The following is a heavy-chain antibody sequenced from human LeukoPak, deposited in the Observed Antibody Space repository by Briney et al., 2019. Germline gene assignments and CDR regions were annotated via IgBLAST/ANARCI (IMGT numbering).Heavy chain of an antibody. CDR2: IKSKTDAGTT. Sequence: TGGSLRLSCAASGFTFSNAYMSWVRQAPGKGLEWVGRIKSKTDAGTTDYAAPVKGRFTISRDDSKNTLYLQMNSLKTEDTAVYYCTTPLSSSSWYTFGYWGQGTLVTVSS. V-gene: IGHV3-15*01. CDR3: TTPLSSSSWYTFGY. CDR1: GFTFSNAY. J-gene: IGHJ4*02. D-gene: IGHD6-13*01.